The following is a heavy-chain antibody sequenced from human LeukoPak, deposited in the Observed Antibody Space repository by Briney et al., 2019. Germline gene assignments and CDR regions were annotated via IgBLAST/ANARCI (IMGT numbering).Heavy chain of an antibody. V-gene: IGHV3-30*04. CDR2: ISYDGSNK. CDR3: ARDVLRSGYYSFDY. J-gene: IGHJ4*02. D-gene: IGHD3-22*01. CDR1: GFTFSSYA. Sequence: PGGSLRLSCAASGFTFSSYAMHWVRQAPGKGLEWVAVISYDGSNKYYADSVKGRFTISRDNSKNTLYLQMNSLRAEDTAVYYCARDVLRSGYYSFDYWGQGTLVTVSS.